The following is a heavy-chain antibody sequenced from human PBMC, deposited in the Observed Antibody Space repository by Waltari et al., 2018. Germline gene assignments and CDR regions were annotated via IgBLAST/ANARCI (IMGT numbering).Heavy chain of an antibody. V-gene: IGHV4-59*01. Sequence: QVQLQESGPGLVKPSETLSLTCTVSGGSISSYYWSSIRQPPGKGLEWIGYIYYSGSTNYNPSLKSRVTISVDTSKNQFSLKLSSVTAADTAVYYCARDTPYCSSTSCYAFDIWGQGTMVTVSS. D-gene: IGHD2-2*01. CDR1: GGSISSYY. CDR3: ARDTPYCSSTSCYAFDI. CDR2: IYYSGST. J-gene: IGHJ3*02.